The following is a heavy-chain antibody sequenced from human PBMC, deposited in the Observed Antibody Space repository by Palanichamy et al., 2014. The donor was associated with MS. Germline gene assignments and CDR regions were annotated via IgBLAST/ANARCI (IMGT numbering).Heavy chain of an antibody. CDR3: AIWNGRDY. CDR1: GFTFNDYW. D-gene: IGHD1-1*01. Sequence: EVQLVEVWGGRWSSLGGPVRLSCAASGFTFNDYWMTWVRQAPGKGLEWVANLNQVGNEKYYVDSVKGRFTISRDNAKNSLYLQMNSLRDEDAAVYYCAIWNGRDYWGQGTLVTVSS. V-gene: IGHV3-7*01. CDR2: LNQVGNEK. J-gene: IGHJ4*02.